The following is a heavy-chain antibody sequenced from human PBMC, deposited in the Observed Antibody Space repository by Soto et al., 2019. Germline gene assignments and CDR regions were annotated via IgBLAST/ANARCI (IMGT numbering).Heavy chain of an antibody. CDR3: VRGRILRLRFGDFDS. J-gene: IGHJ4*02. V-gene: IGHV4-4*02. D-gene: IGHD5-12*01. CDR1: GGSISSNYW. CDR2: IYQSGTT. Sequence: SETLSLTCAVSGGSISSNYWWTWVRQPPGTGLEWIGEIYQSGTTNYNPSLKSRVTISVDRSKNHFSLDLTSVTAADTAVYYCVRGRILRLRFGDFDSWGQGTLVTVSS.